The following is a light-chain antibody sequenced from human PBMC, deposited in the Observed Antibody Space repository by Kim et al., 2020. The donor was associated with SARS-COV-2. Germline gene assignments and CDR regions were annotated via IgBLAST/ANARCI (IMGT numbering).Light chain of an antibody. Sequence: SSELTQDPAVSVASGQTVRITCQGDSLRTYYATWYQQKPGRAPILVIYGNNNRPSGIPDRFSGSSSGNTASLTITGAQAEDEADYYCNSRDRSAKVVLGGGTQLTVL. CDR2: GNN. CDR1: SLRTYY. CDR3: NSRDRSAKVV. V-gene: IGLV3-19*01. J-gene: IGLJ2*01.